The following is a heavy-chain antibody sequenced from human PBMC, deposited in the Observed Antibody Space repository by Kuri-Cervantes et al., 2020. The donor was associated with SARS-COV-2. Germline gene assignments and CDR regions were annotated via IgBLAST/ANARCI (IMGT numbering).Heavy chain of an antibody. D-gene: IGHD3-3*01. J-gene: IGHJ3*02. CDR2: MNPNSGNT. Sequence: ASVKVSCKASGYTFTSYDINWVRQATGQGLEWMGWMNPNSGNTGYAQKFQGRVTITRNTFISTAYMELSSLRSEDTAVYYCASRRGFLAYNDAFDIWGQGTMVTVSS. V-gene: IGHV1-8*03. CDR3: ASRRGFLAYNDAFDI. CDR1: GYTFTSYD.